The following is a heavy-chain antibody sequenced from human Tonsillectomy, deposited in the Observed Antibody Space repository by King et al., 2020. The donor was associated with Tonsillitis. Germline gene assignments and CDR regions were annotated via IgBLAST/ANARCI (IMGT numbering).Heavy chain of an antibody. CDR3: ASPLYCSSTSRHLFDY. CDR1: GGTFSSYA. V-gene: IGHV1-69*04. Sequence: VQLVQSGAEVKKPGSSVKVSCKASGGTFSSYAISWVRQAPGQGLEWMGRIIPILGIANYAQKFQGRVTITADKSTSTAYMELSSLRSEDTAVYYCASPLYCSSTSRHLFDYWGQGTLVTVSS. D-gene: IGHD2-2*01. J-gene: IGHJ4*02. CDR2: IIPILGIA.